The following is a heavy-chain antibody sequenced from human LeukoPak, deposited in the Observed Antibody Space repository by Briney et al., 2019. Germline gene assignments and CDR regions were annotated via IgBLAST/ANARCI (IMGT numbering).Heavy chain of an antibody. CDR3: AKAGPGYYDIY. CDR1: GFTFSSYG. J-gene: IGHJ4*02. D-gene: IGHD3-22*01. CDR2: IPYDGSNK. Sequence: GGSLRLSCAASGFTFSSYGMHWVRQAPGKGLEWVAFIPYDGSNKYYADSVKGRFTISRDNSKNTLYLQMNSLRAEDTAVYYCAKAGPGYYDIYWGQGTLVTVSS. V-gene: IGHV3-30*02.